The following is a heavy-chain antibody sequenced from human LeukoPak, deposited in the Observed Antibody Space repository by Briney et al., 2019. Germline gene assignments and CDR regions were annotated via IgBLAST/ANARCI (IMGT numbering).Heavy chain of an antibody. V-gene: IGHV3-30*01. CDR2: ISYDGSNK. J-gene: IGHJ4*02. CDR1: GFTFSSFA. D-gene: IGHD6-19*01. CDR3: ARRIIAVAGSYFDY. Sequence: PGRSLRLSCAASGFTFSSFAMHWVRQAPGKGLEWVAVISYDGSNKYYADSVKGRFTISRDNSKNTLYLQMNSLRAEDTAVYYCARRIIAVAGSYFDYWGQGTLVTVSS.